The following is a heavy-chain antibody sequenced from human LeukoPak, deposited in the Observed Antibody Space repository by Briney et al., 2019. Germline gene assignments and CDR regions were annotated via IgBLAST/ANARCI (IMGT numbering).Heavy chain of an antibody. Sequence: SETLSLTCTVSGGSISSSSYYWGWIRQPPGTGLEWIGSIYYSGSTYYNPSLKSRVTISVDTSKNQFSLKLSSVTAADTALYYCARRGLIAAAGRAQDYRGQGTLVTVSS. D-gene: IGHD6-13*01. CDR2: IYYSGST. V-gene: IGHV4-39*07. J-gene: IGHJ4*02. CDR1: GGSISSSSYY. CDR3: ARRGLIAAAGRAQDY.